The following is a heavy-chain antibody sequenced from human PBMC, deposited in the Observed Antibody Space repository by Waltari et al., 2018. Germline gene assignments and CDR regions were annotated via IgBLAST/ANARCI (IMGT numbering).Heavy chain of an antibody. CDR1: GGSFRGYY. V-gene: IGHV4-34*01. Sequence: QVQLQGWGAGLLRPSETLSLTCAVSGGSFRGYYWRWIRQSPGKGLEWMWDGNHGGDTNYSPSPESRVTISVDMSKNQFSLKMRSVTAADTAIYYCARAPGYKGYFDYWGRGTLVTVSS. J-gene: IGHJ4*02. CDR3: ARAPGYKGYFDY. CDR2: GNHGGDT. D-gene: IGHD5-12*01.